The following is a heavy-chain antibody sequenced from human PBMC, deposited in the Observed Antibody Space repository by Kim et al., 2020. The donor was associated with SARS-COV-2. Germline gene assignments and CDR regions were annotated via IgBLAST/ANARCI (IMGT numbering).Heavy chain of an antibody. Sequence: GGSLRLSCAASGFTFSSYAMHWVRQAPGKGLEWVAVISYDGSNKYYADSVKGRFTISRDNSKNTLYLQMNSLRAEDTAVYYCARESDSSGYYDNASPYFDYWGQGTLVTVSS. V-gene: IGHV3-30*04. CDR2: ISYDGSNK. D-gene: IGHD3-22*01. CDR3: ARESDSSGYYDNASPYFDY. J-gene: IGHJ4*02. CDR1: GFTFSSYA.